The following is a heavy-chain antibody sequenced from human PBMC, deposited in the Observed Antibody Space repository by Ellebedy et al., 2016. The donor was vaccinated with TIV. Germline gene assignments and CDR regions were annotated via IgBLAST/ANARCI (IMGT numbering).Heavy chain of an antibody. V-gene: IGHV3-30*07. CDR2: ISYDGSNK. D-gene: IGHD1-1*01. J-gene: IGHJ5*02. Sequence: GESLKISCAASGFTFSSYAMHWVRQAPGKGLEWVAVISYDGSNKYYADSVKGRFTISRDNAKNSLYLQMNSLRAEDTAVYYCARDFRPERRGSGWFDPWGQGTLVTVSS. CDR3: ARDFRPERRGSGWFDP. CDR1: GFTFSSYA.